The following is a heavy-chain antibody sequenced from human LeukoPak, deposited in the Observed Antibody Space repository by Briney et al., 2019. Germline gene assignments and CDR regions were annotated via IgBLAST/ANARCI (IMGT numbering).Heavy chain of an antibody. CDR1: GYTFTGYY. CDR3: ARGVWWAALAYFQH. CDR2: INPNSGGT. D-gene: IGHD2-15*01. V-gene: IGHV1-2*02. Sequence: GASVKVSCKASGYTFTGYYMHWVRQAPGQGLEWMGWINPNSGGTNYAQKFQGRVTMTRDTSISTAYMELSRLRSDDTAVYYCARGVWWAALAYFQHWGQGTLVTVSS. J-gene: IGHJ1*01.